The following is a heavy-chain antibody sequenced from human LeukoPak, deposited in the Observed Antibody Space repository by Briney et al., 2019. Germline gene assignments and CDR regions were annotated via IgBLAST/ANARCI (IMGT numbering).Heavy chain of an antibody. J-gene: IGHJ4*02. V-gene: IGHV4-34*01. CDR2: INHSGST. CDR1: GGSFSGYY. Sequence: PSETLSLTCAVYGGSFSGYYWSWIRQPPGKGLEWIGEINHSGSTNYNPSLKSRVTVAVDTSKNQFSLKLSSVTAADTAVYYCARFVVGQWLINYWGQGALVTVSS. D-gene: IGHD6-19*01. CDR3: ARFVVGQWLINY.